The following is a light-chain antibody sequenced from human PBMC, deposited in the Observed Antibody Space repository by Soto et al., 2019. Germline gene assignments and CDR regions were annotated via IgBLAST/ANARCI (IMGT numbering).Light chain of an antibody. J-gene: IGKJ5*01. V-gene: IGKV3-11*01. CDR1: QSVSSY. CDR2: DAS. Sequence: EIVLTQSPATLSLSPGERATLSCRTSQSVSSYFAWYQQKPGRAPRLLIYDASNRATGIPARFIGSGSGTDFALTISSVVPEDLAVYYCPQRSNWPITFGQGTRLEIK. CDR3: PQRSNWPIT.